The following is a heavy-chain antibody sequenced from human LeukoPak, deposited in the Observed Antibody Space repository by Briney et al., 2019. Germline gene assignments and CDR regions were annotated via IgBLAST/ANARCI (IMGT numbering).Heavy chain of an antibody. V-gene: IGHV4-30-4*01. D-gene: IGHD4-17*01. CDR1: GGSISSGDYY. CDR2: IYYSGST. J-gene: IGHJ4*02. CDR3: ASSVTPNAYDY. Sequence: PSETLSLTCTVSGGSISSGDYYWSWIRQPPGKGLEWIGYIYYSGSTYYNPSLKSRVTISVDTSKNQFSLKLSSVTAADTAVYYCASSVTPNAYDYWGQGTLVTVSS.